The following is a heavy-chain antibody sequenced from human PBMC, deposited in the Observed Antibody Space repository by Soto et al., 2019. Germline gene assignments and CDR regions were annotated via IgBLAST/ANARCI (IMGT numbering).Heavy chain of an antibody. CDR3: ARAIRGFSQGFGY. D-gene: IGHD5-18*01. Sequence: SETLSLTCAVSLYSISSGYYWGWIRQPPGKGLEWIGSIYHSGNIYYNPSLKSRVTLSVDTSKNQFSLRVSHVTAADTAVYYCARAIRGFSQGFGYWGQGTLVTVSS. CDR1: LYSISSGYY. V-gene: IGHV4-38-2*01. J-gene: IGHJ4*02. CDR2: IYHSGNI.